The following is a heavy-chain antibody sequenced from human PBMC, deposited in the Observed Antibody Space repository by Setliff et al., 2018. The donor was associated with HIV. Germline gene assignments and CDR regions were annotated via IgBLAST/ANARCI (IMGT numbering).Heavy chain of an antibody. V-gene: IGHV4-39*01. CDR3: ARVPVPGANWFDP. CDR1: GVSINRTDHY. Sequence: PSETLSLTCSVSGVSINRTDHYWGWIRQSPGKSLEWIGSVSQSGSTYYNPSLKSRITISVDRSKNPFSLKLISVTAADQGVYYCARVPVPGANWFDPWGLGTLVTVSS. J-gene: IGHJ5*02. CDR2: VSQSGST.